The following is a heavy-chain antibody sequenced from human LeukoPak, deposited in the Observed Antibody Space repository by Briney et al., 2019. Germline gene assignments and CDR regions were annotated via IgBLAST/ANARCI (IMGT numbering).Heavy chain of an antibody. CDR1: GGSIGNYY. CDR2: IYSSGTT. V-gene: IGHV4-4*09. Sequence: SETLSLTCTVSGGSIGNYYWTWIRQPPGDGLEGLGYIYSSGTTNSNPSLKSRATISVDMSKNQFSLKLSSVTAADTAVYYCSRLAPYPGVWASDYWGQRTLVTVSS. D-gene: IGHD2-8*01. J-gene: IGHJ4*02. CDR3: SRLAPYPGVWASDY.